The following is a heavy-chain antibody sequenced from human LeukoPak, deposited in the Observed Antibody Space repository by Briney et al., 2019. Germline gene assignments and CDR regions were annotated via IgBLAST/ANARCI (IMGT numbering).Heavy chain of an antibody. J-gene: IGHJ3*02. CDR1: GGTFSSYA. CDR2: IIPIFGTA. V-gene: IGHV1-69*05. D-gene: IGHD4-23*01. CDR3: ARSLWWYPEDAFDI. Sequence: ASAKVSCKASGGTFSSYAISWVRQAPGQGLEWMGGIIPIFGTANYAQKFQGRVTITTDESTSTAYMELSSLRSEDTAVYYCARSLWWYPEDAFDIWGQGTMVTVSS.